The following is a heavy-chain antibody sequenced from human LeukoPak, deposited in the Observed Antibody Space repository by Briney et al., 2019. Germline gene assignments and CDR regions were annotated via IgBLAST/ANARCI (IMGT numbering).Heavy chain of an antibody. D-gene: IGHD6-25*01. V-gene: IGHV1-8*03. CDR3: ARTTSSTASGYDY. Sequence: ASVKVSCKTSGYTFTSYHINWVRQATGQGLEWMGWMNPYSGDRGYAQKFQGRVSITSDTSISTAYMELSSLRSDDTAVYFCARTTSSTASGYDYWGQGTLVPVSS. CDR2: MNPYSGDR. J-gene: IGHJ4*02. CDR1: GYTFTSYH.